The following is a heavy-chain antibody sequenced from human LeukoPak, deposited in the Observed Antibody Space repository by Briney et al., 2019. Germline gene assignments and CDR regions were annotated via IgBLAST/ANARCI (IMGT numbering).Heavy chain of an antibody. V-gene: IGHV1-69*13. CDR2: IIPIFGTA. CDR3: ARVIGYSGYETFDY. D-gene: IGHD5-12*01. Sequence: ASVKVSCKASGGTFSSYAISWVRQAPGQGLEWMEGIIPIFGTANYAQKFQGRVTITADESTSTAYMELSSLRSEDTAVYYCARVIGYSGYETFDYWGQGTLVTVSS. CDR1: GGTFSSYA. J-gene: IGHJ4*02.